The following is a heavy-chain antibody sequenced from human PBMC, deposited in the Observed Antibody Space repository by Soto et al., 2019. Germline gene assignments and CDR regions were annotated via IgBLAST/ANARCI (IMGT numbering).Heavy chain of an antibody. CDR3: ARDCSITNCYDYYYYVMYV. CDR1: GYTFTSYG. J-gene: IGHJ6*02. V-gene: IGHV1-18*04. D-gene: IGHD2-2*01. Sequence: GASVKVSCKASGYTFTSYGISWVRQAPGQGLEWMGWISAYNGNTNYAQKLQGRVTMTTDTSTSTAYMELRSLRSDDTAVYYCARDCSITNCYDYYYYVMYVCGQGSTVTVS. CDR2: ISAYNGNT.